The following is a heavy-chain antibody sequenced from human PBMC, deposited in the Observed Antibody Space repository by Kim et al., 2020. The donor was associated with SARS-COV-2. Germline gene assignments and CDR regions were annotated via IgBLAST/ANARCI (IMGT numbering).Heavy chain of an antibody. CDR1: GLTFSIYA. Sequence: GGSLRLSCTDSGLTFSIYAMSWVRQAPGRGLEWVSAISDTGGTTYYADSVKGRFTISRDNSKITLYLQMNSLRAEDTAVYYCAKSYFDLLYGFDPWGQGT. CDR3: AKSYFDLLYGFDP. D-gene: IGHD3-9*01. J-gene: IGHJ5*02. CDR2: ISDTGGTT. V-gene: IGHV3-23*01.